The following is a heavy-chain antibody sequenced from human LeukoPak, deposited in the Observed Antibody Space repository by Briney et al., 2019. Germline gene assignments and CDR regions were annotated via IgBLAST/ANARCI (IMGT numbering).Heavy chain of an antibody. Sequence: GGSLRLSCAASGFTFINYGMHWVRQAPGRGLEWVSAISGSVGSTYYADSVKGRFTISRDNSKNTLFLQMNSLRAEDTAVYYCAKAAYSSSWPDYWGQGTLVTVSS. D-gene: IGHD6-13*01. V-gene: IGHV3-23*01. CDR1: GFTFINYG. J-gene: IGHJ4*02. CDR3: AKAAYSSSWPDY. CDR2: ISGSVGST.